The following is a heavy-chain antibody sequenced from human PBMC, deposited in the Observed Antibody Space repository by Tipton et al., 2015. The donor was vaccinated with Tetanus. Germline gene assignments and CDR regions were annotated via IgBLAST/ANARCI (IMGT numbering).Heavy chain of an antibody. V-gene: IGHV4-34*01. CDR3: ARDVVYSSNY. D-gene: IGHD5-18*01. Sequence: TLSLTCAVYGGSFSGYYWSWIRQPPGKGLEWIGEINHSGSTNYNPSLKSRVTISVDTSKNQFSLKLSSVTAADTAVYYCARDVVYSSNYWGQGTLVTVSS. CDR2: INHSGST. CDR1: GGSFSGYY. J-gene: IGHJ4*02.